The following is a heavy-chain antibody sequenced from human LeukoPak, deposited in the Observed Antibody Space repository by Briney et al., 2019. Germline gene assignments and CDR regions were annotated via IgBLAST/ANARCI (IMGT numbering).Heavy chain of an antibody. CDR1: GYTFTGYY. V-gene: IGHV1-2*02. Sequence: GASVKVSCKASGYTFTGYYMHWVRQAPGQGLEWMGWINPNSGGTNYAQKFQGRVTMTRDTSISTAYMELSRLRSDDTAVYYCARDKGRYSSGWSPSPQRYYFDYWGQGTLVTVSS. CDR2: INPNSGGT. J-gene: IGHJ4*02. CDR3: ARDKGRYSSGWSPSPQRYYFDY. D-gene: IGHD6-19*01.